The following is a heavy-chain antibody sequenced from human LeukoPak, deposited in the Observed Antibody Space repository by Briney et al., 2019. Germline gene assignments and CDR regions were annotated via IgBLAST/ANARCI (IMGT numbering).Heavy chain of an antibody. CDR2: INPNSGGT. CDR3: ARAIAGAGSKGYFDY. Sequence: ASVKVSCKASGYTFISYGISWVRQAPGQGLEWMGWINPNSGGTNYAQKFQDRVTMTRDTSISTAYMELSRLRSDDTAVYYCARAIAGAGSKGYFDYWGQGTLVTVSS. J-gene: IGHJ4*02. V-gene: IGHV1-2*02. CDR1: GYTFISYG. D-gene: IGHD6-13*01.